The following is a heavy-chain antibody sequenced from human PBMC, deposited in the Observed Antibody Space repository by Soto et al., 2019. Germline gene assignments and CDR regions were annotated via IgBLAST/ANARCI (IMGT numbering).Heavy chain of an antibody. J-gene: IGHJ4*02. CDR2: INPKSGGT. CDR1: VYTFTRYY. V-gene: IGHV1-2*02. D-gene: IGHD1-26*01. Sequence: GXSVNFSYQACVYTFTRYYMQGVRPAPGQGLEWMGWINPKSGGTMYPQKFQGRVTMTWDTSISTAYMALTRLRSDDTAVYYCARDLAKGGGSAGFDYWGQGTLATVSS. CDR3: ARDLAKGGGSAGFDY.